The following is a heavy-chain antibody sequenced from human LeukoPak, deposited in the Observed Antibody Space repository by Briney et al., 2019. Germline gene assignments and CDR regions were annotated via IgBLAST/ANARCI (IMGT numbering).Heavy chain of an antibody. V-gene: IGHV1-18*01. J-gene: IGHJ4*02. D-gene: IGHD5-24*01. CDR2: ISAYNGNT. CDR1: GYTFTSYG. CDR3: ARPQEEDGYNYNWAFDY. Sequence: ASVRVSCKASGYTFTSYGISWVRQAPGQGLEWMGWISAYNGNTNYAQKLQGRVTMTTDTSTTTAYMELRSLRSDDTAVYYCARPQEEDGYNYNWAFDYWGQGTLVTVSS.